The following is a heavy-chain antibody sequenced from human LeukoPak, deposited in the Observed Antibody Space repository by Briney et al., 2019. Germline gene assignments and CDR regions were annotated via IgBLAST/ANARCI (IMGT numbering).Heavy chain of an antibody. CDR3: ARVYSNYAGVYPFDY. Sequence: GASVKVSCKASGYTFTGYYMHWVRRAPGQGLRGWGWINPNIGGTKYAQKFQARVTMTRDTSISTAYMELSRLRSDDTAVYYCARVYSNYAGVYPFDYWGQGTLVTVSS. CDR2: INPNIGGT. V-gene: IGHV1-2*02. CDR1: GYTFTGYY. D-gene: IGHD4-11*01. J-gene: IGHJ4*02.